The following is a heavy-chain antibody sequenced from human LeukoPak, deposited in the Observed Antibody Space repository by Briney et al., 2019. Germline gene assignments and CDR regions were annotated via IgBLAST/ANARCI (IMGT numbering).Heavy chain of an antibody. D-gene: IGHD2-15*01. J-gene: IGHJ6*02. CDR3: ARARVVAAPYGMDV. V-gene: IGHV4-38-2*02. Sequence: SETLSLTCTVSGYSISSGYYWGWIRQPPGKGLEWIGSIYHSGSTNYNPSLKSRVTISVDTSKKQFSLKLSSVTAADTAVYFCARARVVAAPYGMDVWGQGTTVTVSS. CDR2: IYHSGST. CDR1: GYSISSGYY.